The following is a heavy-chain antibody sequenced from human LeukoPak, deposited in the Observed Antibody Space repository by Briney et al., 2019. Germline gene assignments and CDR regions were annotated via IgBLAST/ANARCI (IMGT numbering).Heavy chain of an antibody. CDR1: GGSISSYY. Sequence: SETLSLTCTVSGGSISSYYWSWIRQPPGKGLEWIGYIYYSGSTNYNPSLKSRVTISVDTSKNQFSLKLSSVTAADTAVYYCARGWFDYYDSSGYYFDYWGQGTLVTVSS. CDR3: ARGWFDYYDSSGYYFDY. V-gene: IGHV4-59*08. J-gene: IGHJ4*02. CDR2: IYYSGST. D-gene: IGHD3-22*01.